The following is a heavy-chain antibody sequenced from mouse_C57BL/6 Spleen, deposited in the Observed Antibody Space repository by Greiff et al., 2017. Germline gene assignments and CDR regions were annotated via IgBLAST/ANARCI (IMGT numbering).Heavy chain of an antibody. V-gene: IGHV1-76*01. D-gene: IGHD3-2*02. CDR3: ARGAQATFFDY. CDR2: IYPGSGNT. J-gene: IGHJ2*01. CDR1: GYTFTDYY. Sequence: VQLQQSGAELVRPGASVKLSCKASGYTFTDYYINWVKQRPGQGLEWIARIYPGSGNTYYNEKFKGKATLTAEKSSSTAYMQLSSLTSEDSAVYFCARGAQATFFDYWGQGTTLTVSS.